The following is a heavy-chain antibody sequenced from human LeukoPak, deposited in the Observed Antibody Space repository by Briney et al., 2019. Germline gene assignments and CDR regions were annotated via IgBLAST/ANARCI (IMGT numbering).Heavy chain of an antibody. J-gene: IGHJ4*02. V-gene: IGHV1-18*01. CDR2: ISAYNGNT. CDR3: ARDDPSGSYYPLFDY. Sequence: GASVKVSCKASGYTFTSYGISWVRRAPGQGLEWMGWISAYNGNTNYAQKLQGRVTMTTDTSTSTAYMELRSLRSEDTAVYYCARDDPSGSYYPLFDYWGQGTLVTVSS. D-gene: IGHD1-26*01. CDR1: GYTFTSYG.